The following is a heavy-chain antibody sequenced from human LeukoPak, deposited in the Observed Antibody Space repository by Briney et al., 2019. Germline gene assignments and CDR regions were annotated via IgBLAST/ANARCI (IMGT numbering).Heavy chain of an antibody. CDR3: TRGDQSNYKY. CDR2: IKQDGGET. CDR1: GFPFSSYW. Sequence: PGGSLRLSCAASGFPFSSYWMAWVRQAPGKGLGWVASIKQDGGETFYVDSVKGRFTISRDNAKNSLYLQMNSLRAEDTAVYYCTRGDQSNYKYWGQGNPVNGSS. V-gene: IGHV3-7*01. D-gene: IGHD4-11*01. J-gene: IGHJ4*02.